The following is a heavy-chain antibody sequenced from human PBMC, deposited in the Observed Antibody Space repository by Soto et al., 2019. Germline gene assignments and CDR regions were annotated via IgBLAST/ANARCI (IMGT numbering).Heavy chain of an antibody. CDR3: ARDFGDGYNSPDDAFDI. CDR1: GGSFSCYY. V-gene: IGHV4-34*01. CDR2: INHSGST. D-gene: IGHD3-16*01. J-gene: IGHJ3*02. Sequence: ASETLSLTCAVYGGSFSCYYWSWIRQPPGKGLEWIGEINHSGSTNYNPSLKSRVTISVDTSKNQFSLKLSSVTAADTAVYYCARDFGDGYNSPDDAFDIWGQGTMVTVSS.